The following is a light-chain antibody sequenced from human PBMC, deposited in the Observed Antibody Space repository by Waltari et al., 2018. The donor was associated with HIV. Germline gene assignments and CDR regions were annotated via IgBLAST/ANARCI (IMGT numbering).Light chain of an antibody. CDR3: QSADSSGTSVE. J-gene: IGLJ2*01. V-gene: IGLV3-25*03. Sequence: SSALTQPPSASVSPGQTAKIPCSGDILQSHYVYWYQKKTGQPPVLLIKKDSERPSGIPGRFSGSTSGTIVTLTITGVQTEDEADYYCQSADSSGTSVEFGGGTKLTVL. CDR1: ILQSHY. CDR2: KDS.